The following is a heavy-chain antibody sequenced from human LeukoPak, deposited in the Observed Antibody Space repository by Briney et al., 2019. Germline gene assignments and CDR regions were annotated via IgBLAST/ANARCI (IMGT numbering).Heavy chain of an antibody. CDR1: GYTFTSYY. CDR2: INPNSGGT. CDR3: ARDLTWYYDFWSGYYTDNYYYGMDV. J-gene: IGHJ6*02. Sequence: GASVKVSCKASGYTFTSYYMHWVRQAPGQGLEWMGWINPNSGGTNYAQKFQGRVTMTRDASISTAYMELSRLRSDDTAVYYCARDLTWYYDFWSGYYTDNYYYGMDVWGQGTTVTVSS. D-gene: IGHD3-3*01. V-gene: IGHV1-2*02.